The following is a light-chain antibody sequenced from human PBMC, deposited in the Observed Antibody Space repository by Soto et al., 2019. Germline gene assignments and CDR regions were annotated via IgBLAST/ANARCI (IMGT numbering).Light chain of an antibody. J-gene: IGKJ1*01. Sequence: EIVLTQSPGTLSLSPGERATLSCKASQSVNSNYLAWYQRKPGQAPRHLIYGASNRATDIQYRFSASGSGTDLTLTITRLEPEDFAVYYCQQYDSSPPTCGQGTKVEIK. CDR1: QSVNSNY. CDR2: GAS. V-gene: IGKV3-20*01. CDR3: QQYDSSPPT.